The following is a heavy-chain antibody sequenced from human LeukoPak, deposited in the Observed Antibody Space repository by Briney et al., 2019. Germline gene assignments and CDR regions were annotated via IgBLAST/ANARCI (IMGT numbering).Heavy chain of an antibody. CDR2: IIPIFGTA. Sequence: ASVKVSCTASGGTFSSYAISWVRQAPGQGLEWMGGIIPIFGTANYAQTFQGRVTITTDESTSTAYMELSSLRSEDTAVYYCASQGGRFDYWGQGTLVTVSS. CDR3: ASQGGRFDY. J-gene: IGHJ4*02. CDR1: GGTFSSYA. D-gene: IGHD2-15*01. V-gene: IGHV1-69*05.